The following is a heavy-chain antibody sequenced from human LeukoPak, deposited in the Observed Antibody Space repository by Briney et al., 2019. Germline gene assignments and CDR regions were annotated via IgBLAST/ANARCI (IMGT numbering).Heavy chain of an antibody. CDR2: IRYDGSNK. Sequence: GGSLRLSCAASGFTSSSYGMHWVRQAPGKGLEWVAFIRYDGSNKYYADSVKGRFTISRDKSKNTLSVQMNSLRVDDTATYYCAKGDCSSTSCYPDYWGQGTLVTVSS. CDR1: GFTSSSYG. CDR3: AKGDCSSTSCYPDY. J-gene: IGHJ4*02. D-gene: IGHD2-2*01. V-gene: IGHV3-30*02.